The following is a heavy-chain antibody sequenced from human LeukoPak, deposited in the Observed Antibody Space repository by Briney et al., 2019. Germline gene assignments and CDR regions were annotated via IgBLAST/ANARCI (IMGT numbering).Heavy chain of an antibody. J-gene: IGHJ4*02. CDR3: ARSGSYAGFFDY. D-gene: IGHD1-26*01. V-gene: IGHV4-34*01. CDR2: INHSGST. CDR1: GGSFSGYY. Sequence: PSETLSLTCAVYGGSFSGYYWSWIRQPPGKGLEWIGEINHSGSTNYNPSLKSRVTISVDTSKNQFSLKLSSVTAADTAVYYCARSGSYAGFFDYWGQGTLVTVSS.